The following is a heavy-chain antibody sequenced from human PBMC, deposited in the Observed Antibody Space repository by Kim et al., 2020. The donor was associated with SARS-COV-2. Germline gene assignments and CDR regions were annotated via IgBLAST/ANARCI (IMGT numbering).Heavy chain of an antibody. Sequence: GGSLRLSCAASGFTFSDYYMSWIRQAPGKGLEWVSYISSSGSTIYYADSVKGRFTISRDNAKNSLYLQMNSLRAEDTAVYYCASGRYDILTGYSTEWGQGTLVTVSS. CDR3: ASGRYDILTGYSTE. J-gene: IGHJ4*02. CDR2: ISSSGSTI. CDR1: GFTFSDYY. D-gene: IGHD3-9*01. V-gene: IGHV3-11*01.